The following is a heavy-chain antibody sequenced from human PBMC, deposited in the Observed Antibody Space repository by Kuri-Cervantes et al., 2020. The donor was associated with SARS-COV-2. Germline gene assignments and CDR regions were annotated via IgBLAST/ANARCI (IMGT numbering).Heavy chain of an antibody. CDR2: IIPIFGTA. D-gene: IGHD2-2*01. CDR1: GGTFSSYA. CDR3: ATGPPYCSSTSCSRWFDP. Sequence: SVKVSCKASGGTFSSYAISWVRQAPGQGLEWMGGIIPIFGTANYAQKFQGRVTMTRNTSISTAYMELSSLRSEDTAVYYCATGPPYCSSTSCSRWFDPWGQGTLVTVSS. V-gene: IGHV1-69*05. J-gene: IGHJ5*02.